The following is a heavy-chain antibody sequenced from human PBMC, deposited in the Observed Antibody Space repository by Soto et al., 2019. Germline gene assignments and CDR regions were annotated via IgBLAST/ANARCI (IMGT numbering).Heavy chain of an antibody. V-gene: IGHV4-31*03. J-gene: IGHJ3*02. Sequence: QVQLQESGPGLVKPSQTLSLTCTVSGGSISSGGYYWSWIRQHPGKGLEWIGYIYYSGSTYYNPALKSRVTISVDTSKNQFSLKLSSVTAADTAVYYCARVMYYYDSSEDMGAFDIWGQGTMVTVSS. D-gene: IGHD3-22*01. CDR2: IYYSGST. CDR1: GGSISSGGYY. CDR3: ARVMYYYDSSEDMGAFDI.